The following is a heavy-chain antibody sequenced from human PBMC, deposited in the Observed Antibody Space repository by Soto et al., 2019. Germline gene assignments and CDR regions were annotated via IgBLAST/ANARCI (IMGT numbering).Heavy chain of an antibody. CDR2: ISAYNGNT. Sequence: ASVKVSFKASGYTLTSYGISWGRQAPGQGLEWMGCISAYNGNTNYAQKLQGRVTMTTDTSTSTAYMELRRLRSDDTAVYYCARDVDLVPAAGYYYYGMDVWGQGTTVTVS. J-gene: IGHJ6*02. D-gene: IGHD2-2*01. CDR1: GYTLTSYG. CDR3: ARDVDLVPAAGYYYYGMDV. V-gene: IGHV1-18*04.